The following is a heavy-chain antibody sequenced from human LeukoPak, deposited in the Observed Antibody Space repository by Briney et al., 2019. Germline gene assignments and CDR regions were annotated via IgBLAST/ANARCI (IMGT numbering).Heavy chain of an antibody. Sequence: ASVKVSCKAFGYTFTTHYIHWVRQAPGQGLEWIGIINPSGGYTTYAQKFQGRVTMTRETSTTTVYMDLSSLRSEDTAVYYCARDWGGWFGEFYKTSDAFDIWGQGTMVTVYS. CDR1: GYTFTTHY. CDR2: INPSGGYT. D-gene: IGHD3-10*01. V-gene: IGHV1-46*01. CDR3: ARDWGGWFGEFYKTSDAFDI. J-gene: IGHJ3*02.